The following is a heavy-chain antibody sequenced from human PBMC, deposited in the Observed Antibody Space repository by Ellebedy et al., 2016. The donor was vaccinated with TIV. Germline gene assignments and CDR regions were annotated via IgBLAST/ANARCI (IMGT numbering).Heavy chain of an antibody. V-gene: IGHV4-34*01. CDR1: GGSFSGYY. CDR3: ARVGGGMDV. CDR2: INHSGST. D-gene: IGHD3-16*01. J-gene: IGHJ6*02. Sequence: SETLSLTXAVYGGSFSGYYWSWIRQPPGKGLEWIGEINHSGSTNYNPSLKSRVTISVDTSKNQFSLKLSSVTAADTAVYYCARVGGGMDVWGQGTTVTVSS.